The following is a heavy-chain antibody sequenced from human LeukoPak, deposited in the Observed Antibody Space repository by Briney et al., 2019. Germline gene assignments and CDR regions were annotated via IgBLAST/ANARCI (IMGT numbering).Heavy chain of an antibody. CDR3: ARHYGP. Sequence: SETLSLTCAVSGASIISSDWWSWVRQPPGKGLEWIGEVYHSGITNYNPSLKSRVIISVDKSKNQFSLKLNSVTAADTAVYYCARHYGPWGQGTLVTVSS. J-gene: IGHJ5*02. CDR1: GASIISSDW. CDR2: VYHSGIT. V-gene: IGHV4-4*02. D-gene: IGHD3-16*01.